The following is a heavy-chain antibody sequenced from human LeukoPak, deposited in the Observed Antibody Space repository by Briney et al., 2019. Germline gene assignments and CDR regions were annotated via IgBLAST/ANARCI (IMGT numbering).Heavy chain of an antibody. CDR3: ARRKSGTYGSWIDY. Sequence: SETLSLTCTVSGGSISSSSDYWGWIRQPPGKGLEWIGSLYYSGSTYYNPSLKSRVTMSVDTSKNQFSLKLSSVTAADTAVYYCARRKSGTYGSWIDYWGQGTVVTVSS. D-gene: IGHD1-26*01. CDR2: LYYSGST. J-gene: IGHJ4*02. CDR1: GGSISSSSDY. V-gene: IGHV4-39*01.